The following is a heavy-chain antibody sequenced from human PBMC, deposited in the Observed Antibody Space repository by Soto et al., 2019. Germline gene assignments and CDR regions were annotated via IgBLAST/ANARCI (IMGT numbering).Heavy chain of an antibody. CDR3: ARSSSGPPPDAFDI. CDR2: ISAYNGNI. J-gene: IGHJ3*02. V-gene: IGHV1-18*01. D-gene: IGHD6-19*01. CDR1: DYTFTNYG. Sequence: QVQLVQSGAEVKKPGASVKVSCKASDYTFTNYGISWVRQAPGQGREWMGWISAYNGNINYAQKLQGRVTMTTDTSTSPAYMELRSLSSDDTAVYYCARSSSGPPPDAFDIWGKGTMVTASS.